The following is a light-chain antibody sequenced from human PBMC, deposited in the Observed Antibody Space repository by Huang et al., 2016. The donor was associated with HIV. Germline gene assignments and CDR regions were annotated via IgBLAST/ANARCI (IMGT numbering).Light chain of an antibody. CDR1: QDIRNS. J-gene: IGKJ4*01. CDR3: QQYYTNLA. Sequence: DIQMTQSPSSLSASVGDRVTITCRASQDIRNSLAWYQQKPGKAPKLLLDAASRLESGVPSRFSGSGSGTDYPLIISSLQPEDVATYYCQQYYTNLAFGGGTKVELK. CDR2: AAS. V-gene: IGKV1-NL1*01.